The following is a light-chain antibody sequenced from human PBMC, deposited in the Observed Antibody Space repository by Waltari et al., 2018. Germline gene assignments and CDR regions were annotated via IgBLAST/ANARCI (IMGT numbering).Light chain of an antibody. CDR2: DVS. Sequence: QSALTQPRSVSGSPGQSVAISCTGASSDVGGYNYVSWYQHHPGKAPKIIIYDVSKRPSGVPDRFSGSKSGHTASLTISVLQAEDEADYYCCSYGGIYFHYVFGTGTKVTVL. CDR1: SSDVGGYNY. V-gene: IGLV2-11*01. J-gene: IGLJ1*01. CDR3: CSYGGIYFHYV.